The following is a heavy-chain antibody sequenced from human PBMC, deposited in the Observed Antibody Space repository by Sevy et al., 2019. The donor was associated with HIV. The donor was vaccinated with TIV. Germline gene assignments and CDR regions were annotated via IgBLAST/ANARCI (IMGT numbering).Heavy chain of an antibody. Sequence: GGSLRLSCAASGFTFSSYGMHWVRQAPGKGLEWVAVISYDGSNKYYADSVKGRFTISRDNSKNTLYLQMNSLRAEDTAVYYCAGMREAARDYYYGMDVWGQRTTVTVSS. D-gene: IGHD6-6*01. J-gene: IGHJ6*02. CDR3: AGMREAARDYYYGMDV. CDR1: GFTFSSYG. CDR2: ISYDGSNK. V-gene: IGHV3-30*03.